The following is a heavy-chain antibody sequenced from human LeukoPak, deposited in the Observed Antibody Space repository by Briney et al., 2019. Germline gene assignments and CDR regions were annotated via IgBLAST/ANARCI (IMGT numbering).Heavy chain of an antibody. Sequence: GGSLRLSCAASGFTVSSNYMSWVRQAPGKGLEWVANIKQDGSEKYYVDSVKGRFTISRDNAKNSLYLQMNSLRAEDTAVYYCARDYDSSGYYYFDYWGQGTLVTVSS. CDR1: GFTVSSNY. CDR3: ARDYDSSGYYYFDY. CDR2: IKQDGSEK. J-gene: IGHJ4*02. V-gene: IGHV3-7*01. D-gene: IGHD3-22*01.